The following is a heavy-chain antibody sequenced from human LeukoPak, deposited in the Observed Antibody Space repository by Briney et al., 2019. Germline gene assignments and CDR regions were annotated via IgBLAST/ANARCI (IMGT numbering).Heavy chain of an antibody. V-gene: IGHV1-18*01. CDR2: ISAYNGNT. CDR3: ARSEGVYYDFWSGYYMGGRIDY. D-gene: IGHD3-3*01. CDR1: GYTFTSYG. J-gene: IGHJ4*02. Sequence: ASVKVSCKASGYTFTSYGISWVRQAPGQGLEWMGWISAYNGNTNYAQKLQGRVTMTTDTSTSTAYMELRSLRSDDTAVYYCARSEGVYYDFWSGYYMGGRIDYWGQGTLVTVSS.